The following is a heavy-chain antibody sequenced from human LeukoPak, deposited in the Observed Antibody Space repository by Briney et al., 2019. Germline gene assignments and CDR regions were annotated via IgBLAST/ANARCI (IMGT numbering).Heavy chain of an antibody. V-gene: IGHV3-23*01. CDR1: GFTFSSYG. D-gene: IGHD3-10*01. CDR3: ARDPGVYYYYMDV. J-gene: IGHJ6*03. CDR2: ISGSGGST. Sequence: GGSLRLSCAASGFTFSSYGMSWVRQAPGKGLEWVSAISGSGGSTYYADSVKGRFTISRDNSKNTLYLQMNSLRAEDTAVYYCARDPGVYYYYMDVWGKGTTVTVSS.